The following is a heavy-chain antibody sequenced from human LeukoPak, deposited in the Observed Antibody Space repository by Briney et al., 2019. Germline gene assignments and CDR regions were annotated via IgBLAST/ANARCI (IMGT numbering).Heavy chain of an antibody. J-gene: IGHJ3*02. CDR2: ISAYNGNT. CDR3: ARVRREPGAFDI. D-gene: IGHD1-14*01. CDR1: GYTFTSYG. V-gene: IGHV1-18*01. Sequence: ASAKVSCKASGYTFTSYGISWVRQAPGQGLEWMGWISAYNGNTNYAQKLQGRVTMTTDTSTSTAYMELRSLRSDDTAVYYCARVRREPGAFDIWGQGQWSPSLQ.